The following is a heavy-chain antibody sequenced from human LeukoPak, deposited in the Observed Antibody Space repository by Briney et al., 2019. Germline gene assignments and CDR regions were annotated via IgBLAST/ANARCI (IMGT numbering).Heavy chain of an antibody. CDR3: AKGGGVGYYFDY. Sequence: GGSLRLSCAASGFTFSSYAMHWVRQAPGKGLEWVAVISYDGSNKYYADSVKGRFTISRDNSKNTLYLQMNSLRAEDPAVYYCAKGGGVGYYFDYWGQGALVTVSS. V-gene: IGHV3-30-3*01. J-gene: IGHJ4*02. D-gene: IGHD3-16*01. CDR1: GFTFSSYA. CDR2: ISYDGSNK.